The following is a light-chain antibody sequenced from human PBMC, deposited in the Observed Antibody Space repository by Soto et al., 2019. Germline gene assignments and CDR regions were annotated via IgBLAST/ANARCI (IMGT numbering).Light chain of an antibody. Sequence: DIQVTQSPSSLSASVGDRVTITCRTSQNINIFLNWYQQKPGRAPMVVISAASNLESGVPSRFSGRGSGPEVTLTISNLQPGDSALYFCQESYSTPLAFGGGTRVEIK. V-gene: IGKV1-39*01. CDR1: QNINIF. J-gene: IGKJ4*01. CDR3: QESYSTPLA. CDR2: AAS.